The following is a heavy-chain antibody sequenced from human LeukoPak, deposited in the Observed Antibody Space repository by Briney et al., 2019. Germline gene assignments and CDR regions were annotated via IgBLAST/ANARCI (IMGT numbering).Heavy chain of an antibody. CDR1: GVSISPYY. CDR2: IYTSGST. V-gene: IGHV4-4*07. Sequence: SETLSLTCAVSGVSISPYYWAWIRQPPGKGLEWIGRIYTSGSTNYNPSLKSRVTMSVDTSKNQFSLKLSSVTAADTAVYYCARGGSNFDYWGQGTPVTVSS. CDR3: ARGGSNFDY. J-gene: IGHJ4*02. D-gene: IGHD2/OR15-2a*01.